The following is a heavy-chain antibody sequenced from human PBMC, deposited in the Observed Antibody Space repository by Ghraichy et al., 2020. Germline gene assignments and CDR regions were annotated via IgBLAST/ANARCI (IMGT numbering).Heavy chain of an antibody. CDR2: ISYDGSNK. Sequence: CAASGFTFRSHGMHWVRQAPGKGLEWVAVISYDGSNKYYADSVKGRFTLSRDNSKNTLDLEMNSLRPEDTAVYFCAKDKYDFWSGYQYFYGMDVWGQGTTVTVSS. D-gene: IGHD3-3*01. CDR3: AKDKYDFWSGYQYFYGMDV. CDR1: GFTFRSHG. V-gene: IGHV3-30*18. J-gene: IGHJ6*02.